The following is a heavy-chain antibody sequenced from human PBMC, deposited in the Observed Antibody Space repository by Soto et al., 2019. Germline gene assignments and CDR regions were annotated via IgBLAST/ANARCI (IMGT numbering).Heavy chain of an antibody. CDR1: GYTFTSYA. CDR2: INAGNGNT. V-gene: IGHV1-3*01. D-gene: IGHD6-19*01. Sequence: GASVKVSCKASGYTFTSYAMHWVRQAPGQRLEWMGWINAGNGNTKYSQKFQGRVTITRDTSASTAYMELSILRSEDTAVYYCAKEQGIAVAGTVYFQHWGQGTLVTVSS. J-gene: IGHJ1*01. CDR3: AKEQGIAVAGTVYFQH.